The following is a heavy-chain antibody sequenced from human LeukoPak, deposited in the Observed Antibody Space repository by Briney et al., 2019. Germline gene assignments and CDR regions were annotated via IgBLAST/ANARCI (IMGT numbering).Heavy chain of an antibody. CDR1: GFTFDDYA. Sequence: PGGSLRLSCAASGFTFDDYAMHWVRQAPGKGLEWVSGISWNSGSIGYADSVKGRFTISRDNAKNSLYLQMNSLRAEDTALYYCAKARRGELHFYFDYWGQGTLVTVSS. CDR2: ISWNSGSI. J-gene: IGHJ4*02. V-gene: IGHV3-9*01. CDR3: AKARRGELHFYFDY. D-gene: IGHD1-26*01.